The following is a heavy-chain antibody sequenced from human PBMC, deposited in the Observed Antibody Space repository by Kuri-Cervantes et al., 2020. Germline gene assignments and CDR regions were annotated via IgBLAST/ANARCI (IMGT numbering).Heavy chain of an antibody. V-gene: IGHV3-9*01. CDR1: GFTFGNYG. CDR3: AKNSGYENDYYMAV. CDR2: ISWNGDSI. D-gene: IGHD5-12*01. Sequence: GGSLRLSCAASGFTFGNYGMHWVRRAPGKGLEWVSGISWNGDSIGYADSVKGRFIISRDNAKNSLYLQMNSLRAEDTAFYYCAKNSGYENDYYMAVWAKGTTVTVSS. J-gene: IGHJ6*03.